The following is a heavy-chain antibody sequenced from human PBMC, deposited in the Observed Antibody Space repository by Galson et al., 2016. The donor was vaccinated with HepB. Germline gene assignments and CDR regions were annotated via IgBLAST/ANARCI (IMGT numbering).Heavy chain of an antibody. CDR3: ARVMPSTRTRGAMDV. D-gene: IGHD2-2*01. CDR1: GFTFSTYS. Sequence: SLRLSCAASGFTFSTYSMNWVRQAPGKGLEWVSSISSSSSSYIYYADSVKGRFTISRDNAKNSLYLQINSLRAEDTAVYYCARVMPSTRTRGAMDVWGPGTTVVVSS. CDR2: ISSSSSSYI. J-gene: IGHJ6*02. V-gene: IGHV3-21*01.